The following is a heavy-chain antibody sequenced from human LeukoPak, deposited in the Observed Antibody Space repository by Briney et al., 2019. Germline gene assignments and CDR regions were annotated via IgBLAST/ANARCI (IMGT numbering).Heavy chain of an antibody. Sequence: PSETLSLTCSVSGGSISSRNYYWGWIRQPPGKKLEWIGSIYYSGSPYYNPSLKSRVTISVDTSKNQFSLRLSSVTAADTAVYYCATWRTAKTGFDYWGQGTLVTVSS. CDR2: IYYSGSP. J-gene: IGHJ4*02. CDR3: ATWRTAKTGFDY. V-gene: IGHV4-39*01. CDR1: GGSISSRNYY. D-gene: IGHD1-1*01.